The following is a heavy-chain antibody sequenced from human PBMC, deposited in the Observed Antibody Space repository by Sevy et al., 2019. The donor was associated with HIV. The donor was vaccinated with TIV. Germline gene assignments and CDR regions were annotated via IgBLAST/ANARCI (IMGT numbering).Heavy chain of an antibody. J-gene: IGHJ6*02. V-gene: IGHV1-8*01. CDR1: GYTFTSYD. CDR2: MNPNSGNT. D-gene: IGHD4-17*01. CDR3: ARARLPTTADYYYYGMDV. Sequence: ASVKVSCKASGYTFTSYDINWVRQATGQGLEWMGWMNPNSGNTGYAQKFQGRVTMTRNTSISTAYMELSSLRSEDTAGYYCARARLPTTADYYYYGMDVWGQGTTVTVSS.